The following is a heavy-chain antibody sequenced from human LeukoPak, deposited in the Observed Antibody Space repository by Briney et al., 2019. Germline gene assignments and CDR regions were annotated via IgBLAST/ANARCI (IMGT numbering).Heavy chain of an antibody. CDR3: ARDPYSGSYVDYYYYYYMDV. V-gene: IGHV3-21*01. Sequence: GGSLRLSCAASGFTFSSYNMNWVRHAPGKGLEWVSSITSSSSHIYYADSVKGRFTISRDNAKNSLYLQIDSLRAEDTAVYYCARDPYSGSYVDYYYYYYMDVWGKGTTVTISS. CDR1: GFTFSSYN. D-gene: IGHD6-13*01. CDR2: ITSSSSHI. J-gene: IGHJ6*03.